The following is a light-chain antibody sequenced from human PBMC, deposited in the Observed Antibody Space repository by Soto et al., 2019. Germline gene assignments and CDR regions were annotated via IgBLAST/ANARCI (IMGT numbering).Light chain of an antibody. CDR3: SSFGGSNNFWV. J-gene: IGLJ3*02. Sequence: QSALTQPPSASGSPGQSVTISCTGTSSDVGGYNRVSWYQQHPGKAPKLMIYEVTKRPSGVPDRFSGSKSGNAASLTVSGLQAEYEADYYCSSFGGSNNFWVFGGGTKLTVL. V-gene: IGLV2-8*01. CDR2: EVT. CDR1: SSDVGGYNR.